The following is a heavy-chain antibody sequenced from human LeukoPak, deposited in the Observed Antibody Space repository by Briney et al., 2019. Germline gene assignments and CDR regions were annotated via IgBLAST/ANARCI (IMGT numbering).Heavy chain of an antibody. CDR3: AALKLAAAGTKGFDY. J-gene: IGHJ4*02. CDR2: FDPEDGET. Sequence: ASVKVSCKVSGYTLTELSMHWVRQAPGRGLEWMGGFDPEDGETIYAQKFQGRVTMTEDTSTDTAYMELSSLRSEDTAVCYCAALKLAAAGTKGFDYWGQGTLVTVSS. D-gene: IGHD6-13*01. V-gene: IGHV1-24*01. CDR1: GYTLTELS.